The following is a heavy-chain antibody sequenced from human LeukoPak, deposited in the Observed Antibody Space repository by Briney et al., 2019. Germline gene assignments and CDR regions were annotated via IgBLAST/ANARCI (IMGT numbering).Heavy chain of an antibody. CDR2: ISDSSAM. CDR3: ARDGGYSGYDADC. Sequence: GGSLRLSCAASEFTFSSYSMNWVRQAPGKGLEWVSYISDSSAMYYADSVRGRFTISRENDKNSLFLQMNSLRAEDTAVYYCARDGGYSGYDADCWGQGTLVTVSS. D-gene: IGHD5-12*01. V-gene: IGHV3-48*01. CDR1: EFTFSSYS. J-gene: IGHJ4*02.